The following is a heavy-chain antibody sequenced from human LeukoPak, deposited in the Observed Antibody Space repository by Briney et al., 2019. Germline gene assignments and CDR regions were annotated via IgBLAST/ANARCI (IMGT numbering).Heavy chain of an antibody. V-gene: IGHV3-23*01. Sequence: GGSLRLSCAASGFTSSSYARSWVRQAPGKGLAWISTINGNGGNTYYADSVKGRVTISRDNSKNTLYLQMNSLRVEDTAVYYCAKDIVVVVARSPDYWGQGTLVTVSS. CDR1: GFTSSSYA. D-gene: IGHD2-15*01. CDR3: AKDIVVVVARSPDY. CDR2: INGNGGNT. J-gene: IGHJ4*02.